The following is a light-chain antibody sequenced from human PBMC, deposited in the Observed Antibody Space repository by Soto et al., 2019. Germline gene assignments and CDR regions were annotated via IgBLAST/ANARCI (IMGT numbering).Light chain of an antibody. CDR1: RISSN. V-gene: IGKV3-15*01. CDR3: QQYTNWPYT. CDR2: CAS. Sequence: PCPASLSVSPGSRLPLSYRASRISSNLSWHQQRPGPAPRLHIYCASHRATGVPARFSGSGSGTEFTLTIISLQAEDYAVYYCQQYTNWPYTFGRGTKVDIK. J-gene: IGKJ2*01.